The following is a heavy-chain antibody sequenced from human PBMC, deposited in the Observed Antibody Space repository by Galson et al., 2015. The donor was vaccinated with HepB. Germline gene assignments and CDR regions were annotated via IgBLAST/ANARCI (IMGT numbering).Heavy chain of an antibody. Sequence: SLRLSCAASGFTFRNYVMTWVRRAPGKGLEWVSSLSSSGGGTYYADSVKGRVTISRDNSKNTLYLQMHSLRAEDTAVYYCAKSYFDVSGYLDWGQGTLATVSS. CDR1: GFTFRNYV. CDR3: AKSYFDVSGYLD. D-gene: IGHD3-22*01. V-gene: IGHV3-23*01. CDR2: LSSSGGGT. J-gene: IGHJ4*02.